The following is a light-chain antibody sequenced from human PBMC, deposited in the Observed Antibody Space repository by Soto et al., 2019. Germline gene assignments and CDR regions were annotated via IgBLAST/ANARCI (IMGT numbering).Light chain of an antibody. Sequence: QSVLTRPPSVSGAPGQRVTISCTGSSSNIGAGYDVHWYQQLPGTAPKLLIYGNSNRPSGVPDRFSGSKSGTSASLAITGLQAADEADYYCQSYDSRLSDYVFGTGTKVTVL. J-gene: IGLJ1*01. CDR3: QSYDSRLSDYV. CDR2: GNS. V-gene: IGLV1-40*01. CDR1: SSNIGAGYD.